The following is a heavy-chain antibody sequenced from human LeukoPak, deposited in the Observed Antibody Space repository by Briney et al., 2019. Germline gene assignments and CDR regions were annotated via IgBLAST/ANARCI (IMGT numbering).Heavy chain of an antibody. CDR2: IRPYNGNT. D-gene: IGHD4-11*01. CDR1: VYTFSNYG. V-gene: IGHV1-18*01. J-gene: IGHJ4*02. Sequence: GASVKVSCKASVYTFSNYGISWVRQAPGQGLEWMGWIRPYNGNTNHAQKLQGRVTMTTDTSTSTAYMELRSLRSDDTAVYYCARVASNGQFYFDYWGQGTLVTVSS. CDR3: ARVASNGQFYFDY.